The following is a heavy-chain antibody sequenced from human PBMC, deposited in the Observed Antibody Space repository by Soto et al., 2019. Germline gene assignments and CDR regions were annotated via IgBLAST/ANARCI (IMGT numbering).Heavy chain of an antibody. J-gene: IGHJ5*02. V-gene: IGHV4-39*01. CDR3: VRHLYCSAASCYRNNWFDP. CDR1: GGSISSSSYY. CDR2: IFYSGCT. Sequence: SETLSLTCTVSGGSISSSSYYWGWIRQPPGKGLEWIGSIFYSGCTYYNPSLKSRVTISVDTSKNQFSLKLNSVTAADTAVYYCVRHLYCSAASCYRNNWFDPWGQGTLVTVSS. D-gene: IGHD2-15*01.